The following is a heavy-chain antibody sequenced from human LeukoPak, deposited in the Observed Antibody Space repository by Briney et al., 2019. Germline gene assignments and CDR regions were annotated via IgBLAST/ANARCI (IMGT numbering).Heavy chain of an antibody. D-gene: IGHD1-26*01. V-gene: IGHV1-58*02. Sequence: ASVKVSCKASGFTFTSSAMQWVRQARGQRLEWIGWIVVGSGNTNYAQKFQERVTITRDMSTSTAYMELSSLRSEDTAVYYCAADLYSGSYWYFDLWGRGTLVTVSS. CDR1: GFTFTSSA. J-gene: IGHJ2*01. CDR3: AADLYSGSYWYFDL. CDR2: IVVGSGNT.